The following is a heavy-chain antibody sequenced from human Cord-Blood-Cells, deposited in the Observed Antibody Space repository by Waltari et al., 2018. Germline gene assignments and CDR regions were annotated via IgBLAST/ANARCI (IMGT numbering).Heavy chain of an antibody. J-gene: IGHJ3*02. CDR2: IYYSGST. CDR3: ARGGGYCSSTSCYAFDI. D-gene: IGHD2-2*01. Sequence: QVQLQESGPGLVKPWETLSLTCTVSGVSISSYYWSWIRQPPGKGLEWIGYIYYSGSTTYNPSLKSRVTISVDTSKNQFSLKLSSVTAADTAVYYCARGGGYCSSTSCYAFDIWGQGTMVTVSS. V-gene: IGHV4-59*01. CDR1: GVSISSYY.